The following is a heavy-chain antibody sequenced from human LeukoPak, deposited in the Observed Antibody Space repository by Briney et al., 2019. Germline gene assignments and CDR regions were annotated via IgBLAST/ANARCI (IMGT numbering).Heavy chain of an antibody. Sequence: PGGSVRLLCAASGFTFSSYAMSWVRQAPGEWLEWVSAISGSVGNTYYADSVKGRFTISRDNSKNTLYLQMNSLRAEDTAVYYCAYDYYGSGSYYKGNWFDPWGQGTLVTVSS. D-gene: IGHD3-10*01. CDR3: AYDYYGSGSYYKGNWFDP. CDR1: GFTFSSYA. CDR2: ISGSVGNT. V-gene: IGHV3-23*01. J-gene: IGHJ5*02.